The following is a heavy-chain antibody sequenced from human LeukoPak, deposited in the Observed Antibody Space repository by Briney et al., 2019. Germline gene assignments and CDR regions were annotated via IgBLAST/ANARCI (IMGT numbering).Heavy chain of an antibody. J-gene: IGHJ5*02. Sequence: KSSETLSLTCAVYGGSFSGYYWSWIRQPPGKGLEWIGEINHSGSTNYNPSLKSRVTISVDTSKNQFSLKLSSVTAADTAVYYCARLAYYDFWSGPRRNWFDPWGQGTLVTVSS. CDR1: GGSFSGYY. CDR3: ARLAYYDFWSGPRRNWFDP. CDR2: INHSGST. V-gene: IGHV4-34*01. D-gene: IGHD3-3*01.